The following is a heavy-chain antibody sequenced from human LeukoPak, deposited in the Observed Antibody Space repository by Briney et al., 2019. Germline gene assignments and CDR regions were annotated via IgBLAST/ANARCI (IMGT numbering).Heavy chain of an antibody. Sequence: SETLSLTCAVYGGSFSGYYWSWIRQPPGKGLEWIGEINHSGSTNYNPSLKSRVTISVDTSKNQFSLKLSSVTAADTAVYYCAGLTTVVSWFDPWGQGTLVTISS. D-gene: IGHD4-17*01. CDR3: AGLTTVVSWFDP. V-gene: IGHV4-34*01. CDR2: INHSGST. CDR1: GGSFSGYY. J-gene: IGHJ5*02.